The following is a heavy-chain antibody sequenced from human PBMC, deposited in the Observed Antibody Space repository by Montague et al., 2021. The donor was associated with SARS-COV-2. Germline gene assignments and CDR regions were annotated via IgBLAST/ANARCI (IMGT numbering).Heavy chain of an antibody. CDR2: INHYGST. J-gene: IGHJ6*02. V-gene: IGHV4-34*01. D-gene: IGHD4-11*01. Sequence: SETLSPTRAVYGGSFSGNYWSWIRQRPGKGLEWIGEINHYGSTNYNPSLKSRVTMSVDTSKNQFSLKLSSVTAADTAVYYCARGLPVTTLFYYFGMDVWGQGTTVTVSS. CDR1: GGSFSGNY. CDR3: ARGLPVTTLFYYFGMDV.